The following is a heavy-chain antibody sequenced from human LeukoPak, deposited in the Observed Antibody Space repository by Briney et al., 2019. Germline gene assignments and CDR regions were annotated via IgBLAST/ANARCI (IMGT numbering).Heavy chain of an antibody. CDR1: GLTFTTYS. D-gene: IGHD1-26*01. CDR2: ITSSSDSK. V-gene: IGHV3-21*01. CDR3: AREIMGGTFNY. Sequence: GESLRLSCAASGLTFTTYSMNWVSQAPGKGLEWVSSITSSSDSKYYADSIKGGFTISRDNARNSLHLQINSLGAEDTALYCCAREIMGGTFNYWGQGALVTVSS. J-gene: IGHJ4*02.